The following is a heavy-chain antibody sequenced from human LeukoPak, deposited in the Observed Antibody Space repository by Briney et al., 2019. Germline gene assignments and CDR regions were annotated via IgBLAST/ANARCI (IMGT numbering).Heavy chain of an antibody. J-gene: IGHJ4*02. CDR3: ARAPRSNRGGTSCLDY. CDR1: GFTFSSYA. CDR2: ISYDGSTK. D-gene: IGHD2-2*01. V-gene: IGHV3-30*04. Sequence: PGGSLRLSCAASGFTFSSYAMHWVRQAPGKGLEWVAFISYDGSTKFYADSVKGRFTISRDNSKNTLFLLMSSLRPEDTAVYYCARAPRSNRGGTSCLDYWGQGTLVTVSS.